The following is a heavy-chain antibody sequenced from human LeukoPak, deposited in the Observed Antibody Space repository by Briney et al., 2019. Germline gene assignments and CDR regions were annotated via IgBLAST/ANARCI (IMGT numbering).Heavy chain of an antibody. V-gene: IGHV4-39*07. CDR1: GGSISSTGYY. CDR2: IYYSGST. D-gene: IGHD1-26*01. J-gene: IGHJ4*02. CDR3: ARVKGGRGELRGTFDS. Sequence: SETLSLTCTVSGGSISSTGYYWGWIRQPPGKGLEWIGAIYYSGSTNYNPSLKSRVTISVDTSKNQFSLTLGSVTAADTAVFYCARVKGGRGELRGTFDSWGQGTLVTVSS.